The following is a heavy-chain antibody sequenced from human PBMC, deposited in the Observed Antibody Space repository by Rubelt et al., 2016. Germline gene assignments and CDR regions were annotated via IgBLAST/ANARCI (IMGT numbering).Heavy chain of an antibody. V-gene: IGHV3-30*03. D-gene: IGHD2-2*01. Sequence: QVQLVESGGGVVQPGRSLRLSCAASGFTFSSYGMHWVRQAPGKGLEWVAVISYDGSNKYYADSVKGRFTISRDNSKNTLYLQMNSLRAEDTAVYYCGSINPAATPDIDYWGQGTLVTVSS. J-gene: IGHJ4*02. CDR3: GSINPAATPDIDY. CDR1: GFTFSSYG. CDR2: ISYDGSNK.